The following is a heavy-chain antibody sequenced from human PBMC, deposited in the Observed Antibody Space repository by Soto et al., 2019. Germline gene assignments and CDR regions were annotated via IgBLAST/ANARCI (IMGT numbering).Heavy chain of an antibody. J-gene: IGHJ4*02. CDR1: GYSISAYY. Sequence: QVQLVQSGTEVKKPGASVKVSCQASGYSISAYYIHWVRQAHGQGLEWMGWIDPKNGGTVSAQKFQGRLTMTRDTSISTVYMYLSGLTSDDTALYYCGRDDYGIFPYWGQGSLVTVSS. D-gene: IGHD3-10*01. CDR2: IDPKNGGT. V-gene: IGHV1-2*02. CDR3: GRDDYGIFPY.